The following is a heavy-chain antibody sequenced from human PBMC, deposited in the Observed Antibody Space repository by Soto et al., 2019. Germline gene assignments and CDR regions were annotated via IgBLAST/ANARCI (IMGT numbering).Heavy chain of an antibody. CDR1: GFTFSRYW. J-gene: IGHJ4*02. CDR3: ASSPHKDSRPDY. V-gene: IGHV3-7*03. Sequence: EVQLVESGGGLVQPGGSLRLSCAASGFTFSRYWMSWVRQAPGRGLEWMANIKYDGSEKYYVDSVKGRLTISRDNAKNSLYLQMNSLRAEDTAVYYCASSPHKDSRPDYWGQGTLVTVSS. CDR2: IKYDGSEK. D-gene: IGHD3-22*01.